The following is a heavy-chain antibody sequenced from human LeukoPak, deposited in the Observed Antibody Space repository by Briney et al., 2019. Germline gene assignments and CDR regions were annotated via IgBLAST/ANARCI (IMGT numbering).Heavy chain of an antibody. D-gene: IGHD6-19*01. CDR2: IKQDGSEK. CDR1: GFTFSSYW. CDR3: ARDDSSGWYVSTYYYYYMDV. Sequence: GGSLRLSCAASGFTFSSYWMSWVRQAPGKGLEWVANIKQDGSEKYYVDSVKGRFTISRDNAKNSLYLQMNSLRAEDTAVYYCARDDSSGWYVSTYYYYYMDVWGKGTTVTVSS. J-gene: IGHJ6*03. V-gene: IGHV3-7*01.